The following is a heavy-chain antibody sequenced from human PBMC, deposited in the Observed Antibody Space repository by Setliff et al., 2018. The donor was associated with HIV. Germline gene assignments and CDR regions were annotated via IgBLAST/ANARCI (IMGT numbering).Heavy chain of an antibody. CDR3: TRAEQQLPYYYYYYGMDV. CDR2: INHSGST. Sequence: SLTCAVYGGSFGGYYWSWIRQPPGKGLEWIGEINHSGSTNYNPSLKSRVTISVDTSKNQFSLKLSSVTAADTAVYYCTRAEQQLPYYYYYYGMDVWGQGTTVTVSS. D-gene: IGHD6-13*01. V-gene: IGHV4-34*01. J-gene: IGHJ6*02. CDR1: GGSFGGYY.